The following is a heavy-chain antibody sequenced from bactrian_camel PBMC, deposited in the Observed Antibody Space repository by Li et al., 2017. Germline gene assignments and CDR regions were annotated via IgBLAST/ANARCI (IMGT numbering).Heavy chain of an antibody. Sequence: HVQLVESGGGSVQAGGSLRLSCAVSGFIANAHAMAWIRQVPGKDREGVATISRGGATTYADSVKGRFTISRDNSKDTCYLQLTSLKPDDTAMYYCTLGLTGGGESGQGTQVTVS. CDR2: ISRGGAT. J-gene: IGHJ4*01. D-gene: IGHD1*01. V-gene: IGHV3S53*01. CDR1: GFIANAHA.